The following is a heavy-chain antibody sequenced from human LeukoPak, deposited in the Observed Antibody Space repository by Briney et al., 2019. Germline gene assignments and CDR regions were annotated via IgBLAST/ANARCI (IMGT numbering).Heavy chain of an antibody. D-gene: IGHD4-17*01. CDR1: GYTFTGYY. CDR2: INSNSGGT. V-gene: IGHV1-2*02. CDR3: ARGRASNGDANYYHYYMDV. J-gene: IGHJ6*03. Sequence: GASVKVSCKASGYTFTGYYMDWVRQAPGQGLEWMGWINSNSGGTNYAQKFQGRVTMTRDTAISTAYMEVSRLRSDDTAVYYCARGRASNGDANYYHYYMDVWGKGTTVTVSS.